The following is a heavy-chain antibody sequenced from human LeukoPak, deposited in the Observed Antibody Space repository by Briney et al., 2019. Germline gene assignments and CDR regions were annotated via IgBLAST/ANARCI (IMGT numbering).Heavy chain of an antibody. D-gene: IGHD3-22*01. CDR1: GFTFSSYG. CDR2: IRYDGSNK. Sequence: AGGSLRLSCAASGFTFSSYGMHWVRQAPGKGLEWVAFIRYDGSNKCYADSVKGRFTISRDNSKNTLYLQMNSLRAEDTAVYYCAKDYYDSSGYYYSCWGQGTLVTVSS. V-gene: IGHV3-30*02. J-gene: IGHJ4*02. CDR3: AKDYYDSSGYYYSC.